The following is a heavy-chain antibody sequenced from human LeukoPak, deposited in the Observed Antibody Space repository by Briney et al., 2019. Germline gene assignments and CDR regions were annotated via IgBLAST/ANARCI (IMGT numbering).Heavy chain of an antibody. V-gene: IGHV1-18*04. CDR1: GYTFTGYG. J-gene: IGHJ4*02. D-gene: IGHD3-10*01. CDR3: ARDLGYYYGSGSYSEFDY. CDR2: ISAYNGNT. Sequence: GASVKVSCKASGYTFTGYGISWVRQAPGQGLEWMGWISAYNGNTNYAQKLQGRVTMTTDTSTSTAYMELRSLRSDDTAVYYCARDLGYYYGSGSYSEFDYWGQGTLVTVSS.